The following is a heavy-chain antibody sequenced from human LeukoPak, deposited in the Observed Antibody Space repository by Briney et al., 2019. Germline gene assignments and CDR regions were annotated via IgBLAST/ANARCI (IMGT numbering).Heavy chain of an antibody. D-gene: IGHD2-2*01. Sequence: GGSLRLSCAASGFTFDDYAMHWVRQAPWKGLEWVSGISWNSGSIGYADSVKGRFTISRDNAKNSLYLQMNSLRAEDMALYYCAKESSTSSDFDYWGQGTLVTVSS. V-gene: IGHV3-9*03. CDR3: AKESSTSSDFDY. CDR2: ISWNSGSI. CDR1: GFTFDDYA. J-gene: IGHJ4*02.